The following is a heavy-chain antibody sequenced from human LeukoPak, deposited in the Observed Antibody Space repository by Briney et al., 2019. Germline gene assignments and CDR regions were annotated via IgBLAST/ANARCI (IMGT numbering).Heavy chain of an antibody. CDR3: ARLPLGAFGEVLNFDY. J-gene: IGHJ4*02. CDR1: GGSFSGYY. Sequence: SETLSLTCAVYGGSFSGYYWSWIRQPPGKGLEWIGEINHSGTTKYNPSLKSRVTISIDTSKNQFSLKVNSVTGADTAVYYCARLPLGAFGEVLNFDYWGQGTLVTVSS. V-gene: IGHV4-34*01. D-gene: IGHD3-10*01. CDR2: INHSGTT.